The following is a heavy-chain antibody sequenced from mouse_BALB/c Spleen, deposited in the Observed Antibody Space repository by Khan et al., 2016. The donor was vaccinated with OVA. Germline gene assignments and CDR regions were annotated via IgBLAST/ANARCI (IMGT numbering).Heavy chain of an antibody. Sequence: QIQLVQSGPELKKPGETVKISCKASGYTFTDYSMHWVKQAPGKGLKWMGWINTETGEPTYADDFKGRFAFSLETSASTAYLQINNLKNEDTAKYFCARDRYDCFDYWGQGTTLTVSS. CDR1: GYTFTDYS. J-gene: IGHJ2*01. D-gene: IGHD2-14*01. V-gene: IGHV9-2-1*01. CDR3: ARDRYDCFDY. CDR2: INTETGEP.